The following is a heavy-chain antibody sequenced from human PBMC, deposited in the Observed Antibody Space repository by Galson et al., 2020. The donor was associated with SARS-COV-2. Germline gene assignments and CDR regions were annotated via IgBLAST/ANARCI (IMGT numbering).Heavy chain of an antibody. CDR1: GGTFSSYA. D-gene: IGHD3-9*01. CDR3: ARHGDGMTGSFDY. J-gene: IGHJ4*02. CDR2: IIPYFGTP. Sequence: SVKVSCKTSGGTFSSYAISWVRQAPGQGLVWMGGIIPYFGTPNYAQKFQGRLTITAVESTTTAYMELSSLRSDDTAVYYCARHGDGMTGSFDYWGQGTLLTVSS. V-gene: IGHV1-69*13.